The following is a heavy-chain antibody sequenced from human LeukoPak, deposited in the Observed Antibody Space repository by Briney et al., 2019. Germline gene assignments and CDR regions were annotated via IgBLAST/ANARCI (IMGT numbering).Heavy chain of an antibody. Sequence: GGSLRLSCAASGFTLSNSWMHWVRQAPGKGLVWVSRTNGDGSDTSYADSAKGRFTISRDSATNTLYLQMNSLRAEDTAIYYCVRDGEYSHGIDFDYWGQGTLVTVSP. CDR2: TNGDGSDT. V-gene: IGHV3-74*01. CDR1: GFTLSNSW. CDR3: VRDGEYSHGIDFDY. J-gene: IGHJ4*02. D-gene: IGHD5-18*01.